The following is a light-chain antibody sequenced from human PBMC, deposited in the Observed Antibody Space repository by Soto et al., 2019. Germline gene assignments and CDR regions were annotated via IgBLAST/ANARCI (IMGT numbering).Light chain of an antibody. CDR2: AAS. J-gene: IGKJ1*01. CDR3: QQTYSTPGRT. Sequence: DISRTQVPSTLSEARGDRVAISSRGSQTITSDLNWYQQKPGKAPKLLIYAASNLQSGVPSRFSDSGSGTDFTFPICRLQPAEFATFYCQQTYSTPGRTLGQGTKVDIK. V-gene: IGKV1-39*01. CDR1: QTITSD.